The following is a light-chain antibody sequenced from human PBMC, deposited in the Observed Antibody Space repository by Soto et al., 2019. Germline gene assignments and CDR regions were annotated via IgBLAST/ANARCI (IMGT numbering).Light chain of an antibody. V-gene: IGKV1-9*01. J-gene: IGKJ4*01. CDR1: QDISSH. CDR2: AAS. CDR3: QQVKTYPLT. Sequence: DIQLTQSPSFLSASVGDRVTVTCRASQDISSHLAWYQQKPGKAPKLLIYAASTLQSGVPSGFGGSGSGTEFTLTITSLQPEDFATYYCQQVKTYPLTFGGGTKVEIK.